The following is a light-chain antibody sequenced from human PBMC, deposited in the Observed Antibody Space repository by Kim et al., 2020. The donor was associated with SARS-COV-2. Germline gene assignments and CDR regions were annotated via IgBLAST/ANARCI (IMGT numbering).Light chain of an antibody. CDR2: AAS. CDR1: QGISND. J-gene: IGKJ1*01. CDR3: QKYNGAPWA. Sequence: IQMTQSPSSLSASVGDRVTITCRASQGISNDLAWYQQKPGKVPKLLIYAASALRSGVPFRFSGSGSGTDFTLTIRSLQPEDAASYYCQKYNGAPWAFGQGTKVDIK. V-gene: IGKV1-27*01.